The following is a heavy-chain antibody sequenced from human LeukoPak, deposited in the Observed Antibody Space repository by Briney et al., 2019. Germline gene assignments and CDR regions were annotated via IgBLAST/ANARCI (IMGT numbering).Heavy chain of an antibody. V-gene: IGHV4-34*01. D-gene: IGHD5-18*01. J-gene: IGHJ4*02. CDR3: ARGGGYSYGPPTLGY. CDR1: GGSFSGYY. Sequence: PSETLSLTCAVYGGSFSGYYWSWIRQPPGKGLEWIGEIYHSGSTNYNPSLKSRVTISVDTSKNQFSLKLSSVTAADTAVYYCARGGGYSYGPPTLGYWGQGTLVTVSS. CDR2: IYHSGST.